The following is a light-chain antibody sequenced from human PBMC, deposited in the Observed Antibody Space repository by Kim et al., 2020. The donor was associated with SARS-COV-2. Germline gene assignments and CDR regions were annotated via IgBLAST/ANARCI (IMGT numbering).Light chain of an antibody. CDR3: QQSHTTPLLT. CDR1: QSIGTY. CDR2: VAS. Sequence: DIQMTQSPSSLAASVGDRVTIACRASQSIGTYLNWYQQKPGKAPKLLIYVASTLQSGVPSRFSGSGSGTDFTLTITSLQPEDFATYYCQQSHTTPLLTFGGGTKVDIK. V-gene: IGKV1-39*01. J-gene: IGKJ4*01.